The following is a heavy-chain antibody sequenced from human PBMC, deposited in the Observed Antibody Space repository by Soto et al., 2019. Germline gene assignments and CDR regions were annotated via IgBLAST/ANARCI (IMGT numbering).Heavy chain of an antibody. Sequence: GGSLRLSCTASGFTFGDYAMSWFRQAPGKGLEWVGFIRSKAYGGTTEYAASVKGRFTISRDDSKSIAYLQMNSLKTEDTAVYYCTRADEGWSGYPSLVMDVWGKGTTVTVSS. CDR3: TRADEGWSGYPSLVMDV. V-gene: IGHV3-49*03. CDR1: GFTFGDYA. D-gene: IGHD3-3*01. J-gene: IGHJ6*03. CDR2: IRSKAYGGTT.